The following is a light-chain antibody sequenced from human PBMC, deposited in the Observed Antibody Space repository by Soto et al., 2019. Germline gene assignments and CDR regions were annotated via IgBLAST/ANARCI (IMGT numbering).Light chain of an antibody. CDR1: QSVSSN. V-gene: IGKV3-15*01. Sequence: EIVMTQSPATLSVSPGERATLSCMASQSVSSNLAWYQQKPGQAPRLLIYGASTRATGIPARFSGSGSGTEFTLTISSLQSEDFAVYYCQQYNNWQTFGQGTKVDIK. CDR3: QQYNNWQT. J-gene: IGKJ1*01. CDR2: GAS.